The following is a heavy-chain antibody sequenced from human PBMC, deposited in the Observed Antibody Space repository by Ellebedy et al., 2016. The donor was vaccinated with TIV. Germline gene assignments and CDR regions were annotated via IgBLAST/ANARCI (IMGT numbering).Heavy chain of an antibody. CDR3: AREGLRWPPDGLYYFDY. V-gene: IGHV1-18*01. CDR2: ISAYNRQT. D-gene: IGHD4-23*01. CDR1: GYRFNSYG. J-gene: IGHJ4*02. Sequence: ASVKVSCXTSGYRFNSYGIGWVRQAPGQGLEWTGSISAYNRQTNYPQRVQGRVTLTADTSTSTVYMEVRSLTSDDTAVYFCAREGLRWPPDGLYYFDYWGQGTLVTVSS.